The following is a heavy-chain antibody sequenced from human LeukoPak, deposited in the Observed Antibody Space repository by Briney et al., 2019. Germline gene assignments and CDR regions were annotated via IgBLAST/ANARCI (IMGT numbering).Heavy chain of an antibody. Sequence: GASVKVSCKASGGTFSSYAISWVRQAPGQGLEWMGGIIPIFGTANYAQKFQGRVTITADKSTSTAYMKLSSLRSEDTAVYYCARDHGYSSSSGEFDYWGQGTLVTVSS. CDR3: ARDHGYSSSSGEFDY. CDR2: IIPIFGTA. CDR1: GGTFSSYA. J-gene: IGHJ4*02. V-gene: IGHV1-69*06. D-gene: IGHD6-6*01.